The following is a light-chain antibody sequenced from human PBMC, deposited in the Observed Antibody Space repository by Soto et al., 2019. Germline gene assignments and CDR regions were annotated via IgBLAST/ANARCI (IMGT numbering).Light chain of an antibody. CDR2: GSS. V-gene: IGKV3-20*01. CDR3: QQYGSSPPYT. CDR1: QSVSNNY. Sequence: EVVLTQSPGTLSLSPGERATLSCRASQSVSNNYFAWYQQKPGQAPRLLIFGSSDRATGTPYRFSGSGSGTDCTLTISRLEPEDFVVYYCQQYGSSPPYTFGQGTKLEIK. J-gene: IGKJ2*01.